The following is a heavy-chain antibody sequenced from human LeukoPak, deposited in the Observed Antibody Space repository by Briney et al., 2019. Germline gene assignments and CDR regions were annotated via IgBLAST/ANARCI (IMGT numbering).Heavy chain of an antibody. CDR1: GFTFSSYA. D-gene: IGHD3-9*01. CDR2: FSGSGGST. Sequence: QPGGPLRLSCAACGFTFSSYAKSCVREAPGKGLEGLSAFSGSGGSTFCADSVKGRLTISRDISKNTLYLQMNSLRAEDTVVYYCAKDQLRYFGWLSQLDYWGQGTLVTVSS. J-gene: IGHJ4*02. CDR3: AKDQLRYFGWLSQLDY. V-gene: IGHV3-23*01.